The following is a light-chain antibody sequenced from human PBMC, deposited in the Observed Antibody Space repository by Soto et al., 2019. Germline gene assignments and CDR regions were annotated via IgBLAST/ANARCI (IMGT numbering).Light chain of an antibody. V-gene: IGKV1-5*03. CDR2: KAS. CDR1: QSISSW. Sequence: DIQMTQSPSTLSASVGDRVTITCRASQSISSWLAWYHQKSGQAPKLLISKASSLETGVPSRFSGSGSGTDFTLTISNVQPEDFATYYCQQTYSTPQPFGQGTRLEIK. CDR3: QQTYSTPQP. J-gene: IGKJ5*01.